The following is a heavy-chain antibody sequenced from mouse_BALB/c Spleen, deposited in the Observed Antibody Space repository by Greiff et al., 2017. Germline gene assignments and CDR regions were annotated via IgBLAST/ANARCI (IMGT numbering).Heavy chain of an antibody. J-gene: IGHJ3*01. V-gene: IGHV3-2*02. CDR2: ISYSGST. CDR1: GYSITSDYA. D-gene: IGHD2-4*01. Sequence: EVQGVESGPGLVKPSQSLSLTCTVTGYSITSDYAWNWIRQFPGNKLEWMGYISYSGSTSYNPSLKSRISITRDTSKNQFFLQLNSVTTEDTATYYCARYYDYDPAWFAYWGQGTLVTVSA. CDR3: ARYYDYDPAWFAY.